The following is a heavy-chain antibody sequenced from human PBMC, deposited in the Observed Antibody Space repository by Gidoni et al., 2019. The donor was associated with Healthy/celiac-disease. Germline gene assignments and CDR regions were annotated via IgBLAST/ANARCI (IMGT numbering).Heavy chain of an antibody. J-gene: IGHJ4*02. Sequence: QMQLVQSGPEVKKPGTSVKVSCKASAFTFTSSAVQWVRQARGQRLEWIGWIVVGSGNTNYAQKFQERVTITRDMSTSTAYMELSSLRSEDTAVYYCAADTLYSGSYLVWGQGTLVTVSS. V-gene: IGHV1-58*01. CDR1: AFTFTSSA. D-gene: IGHD1-26*01. CDR2: IVVGSGNT. CDR3: AADTLYSGSYLV.